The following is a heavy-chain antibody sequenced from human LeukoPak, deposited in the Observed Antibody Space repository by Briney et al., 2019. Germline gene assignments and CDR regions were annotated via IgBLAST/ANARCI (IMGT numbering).Heavy chain of an antibody. CDR1: GGSISSYY. Sequence: SETLSLTCTVSGGSISSYYWSWIRQPPGKGLEWIGYIYYSGSTNYNPSLKSRVTISVDTSKNQFSLKLSSVTAADTAAYYCARHPDSEYGDYDYWGQGTLVTVSS. V-gene: IGHV4-59*08. D-gene: IGHD4-17*01. CDR3: ARHPDSEYGDYDY. CDR2: IYYSGST. J-gene: IGHJ4*02.